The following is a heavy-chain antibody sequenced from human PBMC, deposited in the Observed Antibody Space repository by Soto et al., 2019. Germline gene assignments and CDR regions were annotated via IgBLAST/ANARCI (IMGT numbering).Heavy chain of an antibody. Sequence: QVQLVESGGGVVQPGRSLRLSCAASGFTFSSYGMHWVRQAPGKGLEWVAVIWYDGSNKYYADSVKGRFTISRDNSKNTLYLQMNSLRAEDTAVYYCARDLSYYDSSGYYRISYYFDYWGQGTLVTVSS. J-gene: IGHJ4*02. V-gene: IGHV3-33*01. CDR3: ARDLSYYDSSGYYRISYYFDY. D-gene: IGHD3-22*01. CDR2: IWYDGSNK. CDR1: GFTFSSYG.